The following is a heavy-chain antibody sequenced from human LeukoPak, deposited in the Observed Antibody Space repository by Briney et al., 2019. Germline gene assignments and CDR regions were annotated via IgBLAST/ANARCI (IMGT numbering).Heavy chain of an antibody. CDR3: ARGNDILTGYDY. D-gene: IGHD3-9*01. J-gene: IGHJ4*02. CDR1: GGSISSYY. CDR2: IYYSGST. Sequence: TSETLSLTCTVSGGSISSYYWSWIRQPPGKGLEWIGYIYYSGSTNYNPSLKSQVTISVDTSKNQFSLKLSSVTAADTAVYYCARGNDILTGYDYWGQGTLVTVSS. V-gene: IGHV4-59*01.